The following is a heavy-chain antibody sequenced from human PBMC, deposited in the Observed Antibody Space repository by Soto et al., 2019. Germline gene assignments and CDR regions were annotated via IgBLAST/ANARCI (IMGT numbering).Heavy chain of an antibody. Sequence: PACSLGLSCAASGFTFSSYAMSWVRQAPGKGLEWVSAISGSGGSTYYADSVKGRFTISRDNSKNTLYLQMNSLRAEDTAVYYCAKVTDTDPGNYFDYWGQGTLVTVSS. J-gene: IGHJ4*02. CDR3: AKVTDTDPGNYFDY. CDR2: ISGSGGST. CDR1: GFTFSSYA. V-gene: IGHV3-23*01. D-gene: IGHD2-8*01.